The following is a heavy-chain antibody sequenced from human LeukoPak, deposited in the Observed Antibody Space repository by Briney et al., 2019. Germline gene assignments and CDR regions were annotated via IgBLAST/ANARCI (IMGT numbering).Heavy chain of an antibody. V-gene: IGHV3-21*01. CDR1: GFTFSSYS. CDR2: ISSSSSYI. CDR3: ARIDCSGGSCYSFH. D-gene: IGHD2-15*01. Sequence: GGSLRLSCAASGFTFSSYSMNWVRQAPGKGLEWVSSISSSSSYIYYADSVKGRLTISRDNAKNSLYLQMNSLRAEDTAVYYCARIDCSGGSCYSFHWGQGTLVAVSS. J-gene: IGHJ4*02.